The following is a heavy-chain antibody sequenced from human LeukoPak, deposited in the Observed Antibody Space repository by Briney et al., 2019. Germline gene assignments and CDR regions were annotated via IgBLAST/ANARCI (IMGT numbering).Heavy chain of an antibody. Sequence: GGSLRLSCAASGFTFSSYSMNWVRQAPGSGLEWVSSISSRSRHIYYADSLKGRFTISRDNAKNSLYLQMNSLRAEDTAVYYCARAAVSYDFWSGYYEGYYYYMDVWGKGTTVTVSS. CDR3: ARAAVSYDFWSGYYEGYYYYMDV. CDR1: GFTFSSYS. J-gene: IGHJ6*03. V-gene: IGHV3-21*01. CDR2: ISSRSRHI. D-gene: IGHD3-3*01.